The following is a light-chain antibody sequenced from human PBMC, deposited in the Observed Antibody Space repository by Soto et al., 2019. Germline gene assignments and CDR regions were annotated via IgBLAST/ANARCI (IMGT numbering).Light chain of an antibody. Sequence: LTQPASVSGSPAQSFTISCTGTSSDVGGYNYVSWYQQHPGKAPKLMIYDVSTRPSGVSNRFSGSKSGNTASLTISGLQAEDEADYYCSSYTTSSNPYVFGTGNKVTVL. CDR1: SSDVGGYNY. J-gene: IGLJ1*01. CDR2: DVS. CDR3: SSYTTSSNPYV. V-gene: IGLV2-14*03.